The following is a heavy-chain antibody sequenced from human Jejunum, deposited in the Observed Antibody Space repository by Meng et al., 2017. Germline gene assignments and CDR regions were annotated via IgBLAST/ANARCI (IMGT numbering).Heavy chain of an antibody. V-gene: IGHV4-34*01. CDR2: IDHSGST. J-gene: IGHJ4*02. CDR3: ARGGDPRAYYFDY. CDR1: GGSFSGYY. Sequence: QVQLQQWGAGLLKPSETLSLTCAVYGGSFSGYYCGWIRHAPGKGLEWIGDIDHSGSTNYNPSLKNRVTISVDTSRNQISLNLNSVTAADTAVYYCARGGDPRAYYFDYWGQGNLVTVSS. D-gene: IGHD3-10*01.